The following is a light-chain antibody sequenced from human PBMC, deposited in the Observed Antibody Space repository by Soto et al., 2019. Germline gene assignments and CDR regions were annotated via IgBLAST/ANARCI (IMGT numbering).Light chain of an antibody. CDR2: EVS. CDR1: QSLLYSDGKTY. Sequence: DIVMTQTPLSLSVTPGQPASISCKSSQSLLYSDGKTYLSWYLQKPGQPPHLLIYEVSNRFPGVPERFRGSGSGTDFTLRISRVEAEDFGVYYCMQRVHLPLTFAGGPRWRSN. J-gene: IGKJ4*01. V-gene: IGKV2D-29*01. CDR3: MQRVHLPLT.